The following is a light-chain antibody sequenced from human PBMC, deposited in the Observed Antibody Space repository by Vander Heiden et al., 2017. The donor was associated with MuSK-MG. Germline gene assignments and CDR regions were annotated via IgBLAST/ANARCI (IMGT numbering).Light chain of an antibody. CDR2: AAS. V-gene: IGKV1-39*01. Sequence: DIQVTQSPSSLSASVGDRVTITWRASKSTSSYLTWYQQKTGKAPKLLIYAASSWKSAVTSTFTGSGGRRDFTLTMNRRQPEHIATYYCQQSASTPTTFGQ. CDR3: QQSASTPTT. CDR1: KSTSSY. J-gene: IGKJ1*01.